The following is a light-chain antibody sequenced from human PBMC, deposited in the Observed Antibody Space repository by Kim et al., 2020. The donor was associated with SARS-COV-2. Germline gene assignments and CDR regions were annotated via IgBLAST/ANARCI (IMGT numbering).Light chain of an antibody. CDR1: SSDVSSCNY. J-gene: IGLJ3*02. CDR2: EVT. CDR3: GSYGGRKKVV. Sequence: GHSGTINSDGTSSDVSSCNYISWYQQHPAKAPRLRVYEVTKRHPGVPNRFSGSKSGNTASLSVFGLQAEDEADYYCGSYGGRKKVVFGGGTQLTVL. V-gene: IGLV2-8*01.